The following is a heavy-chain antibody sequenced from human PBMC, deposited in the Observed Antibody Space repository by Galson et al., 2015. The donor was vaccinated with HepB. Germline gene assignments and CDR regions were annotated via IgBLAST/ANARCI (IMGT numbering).Heavy chain of an antibody. Sequence: ALVKPTQTLTLTCTFSGFSLRPSEVGVGWIRQPPGKALEWLGFIYWDDDKRYSPSLKSRVSITKGTSKNQVVLIMTYMDPVDTATYYCAHSVRGPLDYWGQGTVVTVSS. CDR2: IYWDDDK. D-gene: IGHD3/OR15-3a*01. CDR1: GFSLRPSEVG. V-gene: IGHV2-5*02. J-gene: IGHJ4*02. CDR3: AHSVRGPLDY.